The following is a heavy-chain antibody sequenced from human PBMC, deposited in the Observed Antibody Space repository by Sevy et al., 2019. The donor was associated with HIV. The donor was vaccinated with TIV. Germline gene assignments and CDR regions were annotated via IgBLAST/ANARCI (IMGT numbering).Heavy chain of an antibody. V-gene: IGHV5-51*01. CDR2: IYPGDSDT. Sequence: GESLKISCKGSGYSFTSYWIGWVRQMPGKGLEWMGIIYPGDSDTIYSPSFQGQVTISADKSISTAYLQWSSLKASDTAMYSCARRPLRYCSGGSCYSDAFDIWGQGTMVTVSS. D-gene: IGHD2-15*01. CDR3: ARRPLRYCSGGSCYSDAFDI. J-gene: IGHJ3*02. CDR1: GYSFTSYW.